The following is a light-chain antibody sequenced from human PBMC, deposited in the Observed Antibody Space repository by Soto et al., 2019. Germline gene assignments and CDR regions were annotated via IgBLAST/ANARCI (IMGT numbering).Light chain of an antibody. J-gene: IGKJ1*01. CDR3: QQYGGSSWT. CDR1: QSMSISY. Sequence: EIVLTQSPDTLSLSPGERATLSCRASQSMSISYLAWYQQQPGQAPRLLIYRTSTRATGIPDRFSGSGSGTDFTLTISKLEPGDFAVYYCQQYGGSSWTFGQGTKVEIK. CDR2: RTS. V-gene: IGKV3-20*01.